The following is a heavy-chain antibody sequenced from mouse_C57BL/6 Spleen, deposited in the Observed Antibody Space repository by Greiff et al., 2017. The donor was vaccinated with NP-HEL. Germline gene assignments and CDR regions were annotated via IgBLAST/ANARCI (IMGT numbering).Heavy chain of an antibody. CDR2: IRSKSNNYAT. CDR3: VRHSNYGDFDY. D-gene: IGHD2-5*01. V-gene: IGHV10-1*01. CDR1: GFSFNTYA. Sequence: GGGLVQPKGSLKLSCAASGFSFNTYAMNWVRQAPGKGLEWVARIRSKSNNYATYYADSVKDRFTISRDDSESMLYLQMNNLKTEDTAMYYCVRHSNYGDFDYWGQGTTLTVSS. J-gene: IGHJ2*01.